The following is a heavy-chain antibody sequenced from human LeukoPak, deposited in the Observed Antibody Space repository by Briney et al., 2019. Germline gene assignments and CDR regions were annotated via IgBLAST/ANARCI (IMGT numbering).Heavy chain of an antibody. V-gene: IGHV4-39*01. CDR2: IYYSGST. CDR1: GGSISSSSYY. Sequence: SETPSLTCTVSGGSISSSSYYWGWIRQPPGKGLEWIGSIYYSGSTYYNPSLKSRVTISVDTSKNQLSLKLSSVTAADTAVYYCARYGSGSYYRSFGPWGQGTLVTVSS. J-gene: IGHJ5*02. CDR3: ARYGSGSYYRSFGP. D-gene: IGHD3-10*01.